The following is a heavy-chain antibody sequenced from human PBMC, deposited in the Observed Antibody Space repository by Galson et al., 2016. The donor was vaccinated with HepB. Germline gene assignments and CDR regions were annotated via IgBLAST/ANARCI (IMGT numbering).Heavy chain of an antibody. Sequence: SLRLCCAASGFTFSTYAMHWVRQTPGMGLEWVAVISYDESNKYYADSVKGRFTISRDNAKNTVFLQLNSLRTEDTAVYYCARVAREFDYWGQGALVTVSS. V-gene: IGHV3-30-3*01. CDR2: ISYDESNK. CDR3: ARVAREFDY. J-gene: IGHJ4*02. CDR1: GFTFSTYA. D-gene: IGHD3-10*01.